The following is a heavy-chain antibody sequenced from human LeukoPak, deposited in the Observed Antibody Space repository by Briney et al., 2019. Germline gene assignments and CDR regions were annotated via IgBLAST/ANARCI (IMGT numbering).Heavy chain of an antibody. CDR1: GFTFSSYS. CDR3: ARDYSSGWPVKADY. J-gene: IGHJ4*02. Sequence: PGGSLRLSCAASGFTFSSYSMNWVRQAPGKGLEWVSSISSSSYIYYADSVKGRFTISRDNAKNSLYLQMNSLRAEDTAVYYCARDYSSGWPVKADYWGQGTLVTVSS. CDR2: ISSSSYI. V-gene: IGHV3-21*01. D-gene: IGHD6-19*01.